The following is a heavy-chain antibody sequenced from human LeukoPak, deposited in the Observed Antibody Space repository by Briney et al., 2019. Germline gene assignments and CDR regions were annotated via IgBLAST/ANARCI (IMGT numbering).Heavy chain of an antibody. CDR3: AREPPEDY. CDR2: INPNSGGT. CDR1: GYTFTTYD. Sequence: ASVKVSRKAFGYTFTTYDINWVRQATGQGLEWMGWINPNSGGTNYAQKFQGRVTMTRDTSISTAYMELSRLRSDDTAVYYCAREPPEDYWGQGTLVTVSS. V-gene: IGHV1-2*02. J-gene: IGHJ4*02.